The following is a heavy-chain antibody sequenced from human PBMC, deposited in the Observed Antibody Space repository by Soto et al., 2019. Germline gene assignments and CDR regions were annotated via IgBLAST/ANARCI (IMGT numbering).Heavy chain of an antibody. J-gene: IGHJ6*02. Sequence: GGSLRLSCAASGFTFNDYAIHWVRQAPGKGLEWVARISNDGSSKYYADSVKGRFTISRDNSKNTLYLQMNNLRAEDTAVYNCARSGGSLQFYYYYVMKVWGQGTTVTVSS. CDR3: ARSGGSLQFYYYYVMKV. CDR2: ISNDGSSK. D-gene: IGHD2-15*01. CDR1: GFTFNDYA. V-gene: IGHV3-30-3*01.